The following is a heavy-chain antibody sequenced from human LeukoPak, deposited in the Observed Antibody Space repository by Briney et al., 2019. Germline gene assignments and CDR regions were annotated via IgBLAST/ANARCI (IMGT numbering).Heavy chain of an antibody. J-gene: IGHJ4*02. CDR2: MYYTGST. Sequence: PSETLSLTCTVSGGSISSYYWSWIRQPPGKGLECIGYMYYTGSTNYNPSLKSRVTISVDTSKNQFSLKLTSVTAADTAVYYCARVREKIFDYWGQGTLVTVSS. CDR1: GGSISSYY. V-gene: IGHV4-59*01. D-gene: IGHD1-26*01. CDR3: ARVREKIFDY.